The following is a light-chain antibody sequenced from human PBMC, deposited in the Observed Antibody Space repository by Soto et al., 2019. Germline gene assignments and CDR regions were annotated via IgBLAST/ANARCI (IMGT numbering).Light chain of an antibody. CDR3: QSYDSSLSGCVV. CDR2: GNI. Sequence: QSALTQPPSVSGAPGQRVTISCTGSRSNIGAGYDVHWYQQLPGRAPKLLIYGNINRPSGVPDRFSGSKSGTSASLAITGLQAEDEADYYCQSYDSSLSGCVVFGGGTKLTVL. V-gene: IGLV1-40*01. J-gene: IGLJ3*02. CDR1: RSNIGAGYD.